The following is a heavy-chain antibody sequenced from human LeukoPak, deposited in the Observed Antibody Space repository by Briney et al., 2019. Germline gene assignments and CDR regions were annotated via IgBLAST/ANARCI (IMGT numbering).Heavy chain of an antibody. J-gene: IGHJ4*02. D-gene: IGHD3-3*01. Sequence: ASVKVSCKASGYTFTNYDINWVRQAPGQGLEWMGWMNPNSGDTGYAQKFQGRITITRDTSISTAYMELSSLTSEDTAVYYCARVTTILNYFFDYWGQGTLVTVSS. V-gene: IGHV1-8*03. CDR1: GYTFTNYD. CDR2: MNPNSGDT. CDR3: ARVTTILNYFFDY.